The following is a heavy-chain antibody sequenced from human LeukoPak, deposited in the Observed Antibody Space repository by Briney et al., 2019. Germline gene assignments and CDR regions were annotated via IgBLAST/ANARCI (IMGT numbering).Heavy chain of an antibody. D-gene: IGHD3-10*01. Sequence: GGSLRLSCAASGFTFRSYWMSWVRQAPGKGLEWVSYISSSSSTIYYADSVKGRFTISRDNAKNSLYLQMNSLRAEDTAVYYCARDRLHYYGSGSYAFDIWGQGTMVTVSS. CDR2: ISSSSSTI. CDR1: GFTFRSYW. V-gene: IGHV3-48*04. CDR3: ARDRLHYYGSGSYAFDI. J-gene: IGHJ3*02.